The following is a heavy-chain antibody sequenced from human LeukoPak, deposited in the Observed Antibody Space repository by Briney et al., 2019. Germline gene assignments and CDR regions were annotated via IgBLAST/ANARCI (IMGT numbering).Heavy chain of an antibody. J-gene: IGHJ4*02. Sequence: GGALRLSCAAPGVTLSSKDIRWVRQAPGEGLEWVSVIYSGGSTYYADSVKGRFTISRDNSKNTLYLQMNSLRAEDTAVYYCARDLGETGYWGQGTLVTVSS. CDR1: GVTLSSKD. CDR2: IYSGGST. V-gene: IGHV3-53*01. D-gene: IGHD3-10*01. CDR3: ARDLGETGY.